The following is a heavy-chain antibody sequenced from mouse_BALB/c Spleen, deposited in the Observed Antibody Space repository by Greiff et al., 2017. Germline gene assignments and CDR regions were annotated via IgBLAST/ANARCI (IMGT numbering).Heavy chain of an antibody. CDR2: IDPENGDT. D-gene: IGHD2-1*01. Sequence: EVQLQQSGAELVRSGASVKLSCTASGFNIKDYYMHWVKQRPEQGLEWIGWIDPENGDTEYAPKFQGKATMTADTSSNTAYLQLSSLTSEDTAVYYCNAGGGYGNYGYYYAMDYWGQGTSVTVSS. CDR1: GFNIKDYY. CDR3: NAGGGYGNYGYYYAMDY. J-gene: IGHJ4*01. V-gene: IGHV14-4*02.